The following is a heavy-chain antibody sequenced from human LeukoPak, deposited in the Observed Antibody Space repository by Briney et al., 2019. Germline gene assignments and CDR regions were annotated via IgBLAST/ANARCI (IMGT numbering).Heavy chain of an antibody. CDR2: IRYDGSNE. J-gene: IGHJ4*02. D-gene: IGHD5-12*01. Sequence: GGSLRLSCAASGFTFSSYGMHWVRQAPGKGLDWVAFIRYDGSNEDYAGSVKGRFTISRDDSKDTLYLQMNSLRAEDTALYYCAKQKRAWSGYDPYDCWGQGTLVTVSS. CDR3: AKQKRAWSGYDPYDC. V-gene: IGHV3-30*02. CDR1: GFTFSSYG.